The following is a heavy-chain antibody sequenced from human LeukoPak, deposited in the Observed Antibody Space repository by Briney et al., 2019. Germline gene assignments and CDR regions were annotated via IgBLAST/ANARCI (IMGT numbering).Heavy chain of an antibody. D-gene: IGHD5-18*01. J-gene: IGHJ4*02. CDR2: ISWDGSST. CDR3: AKENRVGRGNSYGIHS. V-gene: IGHV3-43D*03. CDR1: GFIFDDYG. Sequence: PGGSLRLPCAASGFIFDDYGMHWVRHAPGKGLEWVSLISWDGSSTYYADSVRGRVTISRDNSKNSVYLQMNSLRPEDTALYFCAKENRVGRGNSYGIHSWGQGALVTVSS.